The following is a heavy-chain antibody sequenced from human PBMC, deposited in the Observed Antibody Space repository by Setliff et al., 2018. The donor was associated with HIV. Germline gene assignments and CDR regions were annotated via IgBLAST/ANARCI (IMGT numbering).Heavy chain of an antibody. D-gene: IGHD5-18*01. CDR1: GFTFSYFW. CDR3: ARGLGGIQLWLDQ. Sequence: PGESLKISCTASGFTFSYFWMSWVRQSPGKGLEWVATIKHDGSETYYVDSVKGRFTISRDNAKNSLFLRINSLSAEDTAVYYCARGLGGIQLWLDQWGQGTLVTVSS. J-gene: IGHJ5*02. V-gene: IGHV3-7*01. CDR2: IKHDGSET.